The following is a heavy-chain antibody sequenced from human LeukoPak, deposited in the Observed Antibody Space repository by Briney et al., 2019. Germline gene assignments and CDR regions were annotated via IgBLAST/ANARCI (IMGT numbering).Heavy chain of an antibody. J-gene: IGHJ4*02. CDR2: ISYDGSNK. CDR1: GFTFSSYG. D-gene: IGHD3-10*01. V-gene: IGHV3-30*18. Sequence: GGSLRLSCAASGFTFSSYGMHWVRQAPGKGLEWVAVISYDGSNKYYAGSVKGRFTISRDNSKNTLYLQMNSLRAEDTAVYYCAKPSIPYGSGSYYFDYWGQGTLVTVSS. CDR3: AKPSIPYGSGSYYFDY.